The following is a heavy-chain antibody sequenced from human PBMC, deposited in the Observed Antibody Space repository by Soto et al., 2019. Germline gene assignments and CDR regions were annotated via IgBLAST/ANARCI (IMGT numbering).Heavy chain of an antibody. CDR2: IYSSGST. CDR1: GGPISPYY. J-gene: IGHJ6*02. V-gene: IGHV4-4*07. D-gene: IGHD3-22*01. Sequence: SETLSLTCTVSGGPISPYYCSWIRQPAGKGLEWIGRIYSSGSTNYNSPLKSRVSMSLDTARNQISLKVKSVTAADTAVYYCAREGGYFDSSGSGVYHYYGVDVWGRGTTVTVSS. CDR3: AREGGYFDSSGSGVYHYYGVDV.